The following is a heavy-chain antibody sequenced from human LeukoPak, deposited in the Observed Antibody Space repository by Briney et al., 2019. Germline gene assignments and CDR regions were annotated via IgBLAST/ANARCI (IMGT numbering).Heavy chain of an antibody. CDR3: ATGRSILDYYDSSGYLWY. CDR2: ISAYNGYT. D-gene: IGHD3-22*01. Sequence: ASVKVSCKASGYTFITYGISWVRQAPGQGLEWVGWISAYNGYTNYAQKFQGRVNMTTDTSTSTAHMELSSPRSEDTAVYYCATGRSILDYYDSSGYLWYWGQGTLVTVSS. V-gene: IGHV1-18*01. J-gene: IGHJ4*02. CDR1: GYTFITYG.